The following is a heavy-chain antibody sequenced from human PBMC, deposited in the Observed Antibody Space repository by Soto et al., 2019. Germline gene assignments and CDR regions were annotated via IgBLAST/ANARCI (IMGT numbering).Heavy chain of an antibody. J-gene: IGHJ6*02. CDR1: GYTFTTYG. D-gene: IGHD1-26*01. Sequence: QVQLVQSGAEVKKPGASVKVSCKASGYTFTTYGINWVRQAPGQGLEWMGWISTFNGNTNYAQKFQGWVTMTRDTSISTAYMELSRLRSDDTAVYYCARDLNSGSYYSYYYYYGMDVWGQGTTVTVSS. CDR3: ARDLNSGSYYSYYYYYGMDV. CDR2: ISTFNGNT. V-gene: IGHV1-18*04.